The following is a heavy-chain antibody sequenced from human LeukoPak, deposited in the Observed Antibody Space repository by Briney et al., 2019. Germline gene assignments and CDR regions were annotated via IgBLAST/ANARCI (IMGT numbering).Heavy chain of an antibody. CDR1: GFTFSTYA. V-gene: IGHV3-23*01. CDR2: FRGSGTAT. D-gene: IGHD3-3*01. J-gene: IGHJ4*02. Sequence: GGSLRLFCAASGFTFSTYAMTWFRQAPGKGLEWVSAFRGSGTATYYAESVKGRFSISRDNCDNTLYLQMNRLSAEDTAIYYCAKTSRRDSTYDSPFDYWGQGTVVTVSS. CDR3: AKTSRRDSTYDSPFDY.